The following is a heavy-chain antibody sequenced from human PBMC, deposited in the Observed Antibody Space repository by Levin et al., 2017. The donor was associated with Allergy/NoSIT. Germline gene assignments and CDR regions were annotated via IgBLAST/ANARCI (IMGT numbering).Heavy chain of an antibody. CDR2: IDPNGYTT. J-gene: IGHJ4*02. Sequence: GESLKISCTAPEYTFKDYYVHWVRLAPGQGLEWMGIIDPNGYTTNYAQKFQGRVRMTRDTSTNTVYMELSSLRSEDTAIYYCARDSYAIKRFDSWGQGTLVTVSS. CDR3: ARDSYAIKRFDS. V-gene: IGHV1-46*02. CDR1: EYTFKDYY. D-gene: IGHD3-16*01.